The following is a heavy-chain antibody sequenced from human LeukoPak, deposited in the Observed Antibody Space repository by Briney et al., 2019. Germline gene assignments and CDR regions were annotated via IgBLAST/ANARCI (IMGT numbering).Heavy chain of an antibody. CDR3: ASQIDGFGEFDYFDY. D-gene: IGHD3-10*01. J-gene: IGHJ4*02. CDR2: IYYSGST. V-gene: IGHV4-39*01. CDR1: GGSISSTSYY. Sequence: QTSETLSLTCTVSGGSISSTSYYWGWIRQPPGKGLEWVGSIYYSGSTYYSPSLKSRVTISVDTSNNQFSLKLSSVTAADTAVFYCASQIDGFGEFDYFDYWGQGTLVTVSS.